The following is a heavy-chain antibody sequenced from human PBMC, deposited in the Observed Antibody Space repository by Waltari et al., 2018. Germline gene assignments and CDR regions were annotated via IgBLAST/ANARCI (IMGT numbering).Heavy chain of an antibody. Sequence: EVQLVESGGGLVQPGGSLRLSCAASGFTFSSYEMNWVRQAPGKGLEWVSYISSSGSTIYYADSVKGRFTISRDNAKNSLYLQMNSLRAEDTAVYYCARISIAVAGFGAFDIWGQGTMVTVSS. J-gene: IGHJ3*02. D-gene: IGHD6-19*01. CDR2: ISSSGSTI. CDR3: ARISIAVAGFGAFDI. CDR1: GFTFSSYE. V-gene: IGHV3-48*03.